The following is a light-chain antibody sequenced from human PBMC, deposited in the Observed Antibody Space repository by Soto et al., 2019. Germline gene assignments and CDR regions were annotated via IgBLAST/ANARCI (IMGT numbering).Light chain of an antibody. CDR3: QQYGSSPWT. CDR2: GAS. J-gene: IGKJ1*01. CDR1: QSIRSNY. V-gene: IGKV3-20*01. Sequence: ETVLTQSPGTLSLSPGERATLSCRASQSIRSNYLAWYRQTPGQAPRLLIHGASNRATGIPDRFSGSGSGTDFTLIISRLEPEDFALYYCQQYGSSPWTFGQGTKVEIK.